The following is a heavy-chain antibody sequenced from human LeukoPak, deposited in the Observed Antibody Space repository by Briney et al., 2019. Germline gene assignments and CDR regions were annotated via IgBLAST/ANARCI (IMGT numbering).Heavy chain of an antibody. Sequence: SQTLYLTCTVSGGSISSGGYYWSWIRQHPGKGLEWIGYIYYSGSTYYNPSLKSRVTISVDTSKNQFSLKLSSVTAADTAAYYCARVGYYDSSGYYGLSFDYWGQGTLVTVSS. V-gene: IGHV4-31*03. D-gene: IGHD3-22*01. CDR3: ARVGYYDSSGYYGLSFDY. CDR1: GGSISSGGYY. CDR2: IYYSGST. J-gene: IGHJ4*02.